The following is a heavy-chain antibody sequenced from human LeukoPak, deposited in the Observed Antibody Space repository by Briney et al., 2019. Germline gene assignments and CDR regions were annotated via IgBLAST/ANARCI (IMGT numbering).Heavy chain of an antibody. CDR1: GFTFSSYA. CDR2: ISGSGGST. D-gene: IGHD5-18*01. V-gene: IGHV3-23*01. CDR3: AKSPTSWIQLWFYFDY. J-gene: IGHJ4*02. Sequence: PGGSLRLSCAASGFTFSSYAMSWVRQAPGKGLEWVSAISGSGGSTYYADSVKGRFTIFRDNSKNTLYLQMNSLRAEDTAVYYCAKSPTSWIQLWFYFDYWGQGTLVTVSS.